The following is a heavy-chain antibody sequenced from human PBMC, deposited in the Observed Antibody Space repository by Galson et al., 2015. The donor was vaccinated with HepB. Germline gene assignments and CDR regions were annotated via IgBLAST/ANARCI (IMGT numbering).Heavy chain of an antibody. Sequence: SLRLSCAASGFTFSRYAMSWVRQAPGKGLEWVSAISGSGGSTYYADSVKGRFTISRDNSKNTLYLQMNSLRAEDTAVYYCARPPRYGDAGDYWGQGTLVAVSS. J-gene: IGHJ4*02. D-gene: IGHD4-17*01. CDR3: ARPPRYGDAGDY. CDR2: ISGSGGST. V-gene: IGHV3-23*01. CDR1: GFTFSRYA.